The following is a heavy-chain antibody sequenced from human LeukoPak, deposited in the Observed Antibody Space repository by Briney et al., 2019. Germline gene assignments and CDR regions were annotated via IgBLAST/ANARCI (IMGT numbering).Heavy chain of an antibody. D-gene: IGHD6-19*01. V-gene: IGHV3-23*01. Sequence: PGGSLRLSCAASGFTFLTYAMSWVRQAPGKGLQWVSVIRDSGASTYYADSVKGRFTISRDNSKNTLYLQMNSLRAEDTAVYYCAKAGRSGWYPGWPFDIRGQGTMVTVSS. J-gene: IGHJ3*02. CDR3: AKAGRSGWYPGWPFDI. CDR2: IRDSGAST. CDR1: GFTFLTYA.